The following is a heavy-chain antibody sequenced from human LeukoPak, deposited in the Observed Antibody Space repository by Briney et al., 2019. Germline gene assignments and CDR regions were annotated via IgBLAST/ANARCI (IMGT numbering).Heavy chain of an antibody. V-gene: IGHV3-53*01. Sequence: PGGSLRLSCAASGFTVSSNYMSWVRQAPGKGLEWVSVIYSGGSTYYADSVKGRFTISRDNSKNTLYLQMNSLRAEDTAVYYCARSDTKYSSGWLYYFDSWGQGTLVTVSS. CDR2: IYSGGST. CDR3: ARSDTKYSSGWLYYFDS. D-gene: IGHD6-19*01. J-gene: IGHJ4*02. CDR1: GFTVSSNY.